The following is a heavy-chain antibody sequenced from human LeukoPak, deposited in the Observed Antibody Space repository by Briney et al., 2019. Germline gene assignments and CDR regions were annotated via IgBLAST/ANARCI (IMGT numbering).Heavy chain of an antibody. CDR2: ICYDGSNK. J-gene: IGHJ4*01. CDR3: ARVLAGATYFDY. V-gene: IGHV3-33*01. D-gene: IGHD1-26*01. CDR1: GFTFSSHG. Sequence: GRSLRLSCAASGFTFSSHGIHWVRQAPGKGLEWVALICYDGSNKYYADSVKGRITISRDNAKNSLYLQMNSLRAEDTAVYYCARVLAGATYFDYWGQGTLVTVSS.